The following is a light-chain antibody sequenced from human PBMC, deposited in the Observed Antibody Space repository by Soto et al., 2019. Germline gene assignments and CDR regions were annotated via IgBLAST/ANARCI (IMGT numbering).Light chain of an antibody. CDR1: QSVSSN. CDR3: QQYGSSAWT. J-gene: IGKJ1*01. V-gene: IGKV3-20*01. CDR2: GAS. Sequence: EIVMTQSPATLSVSPGERATLSCGASQSVSSNLAWYQQKPGQAPRLLIYGASSRATGIPDRFSGSGSGTDFTLTISRLEPEDFAVYYCQQYGSSAWTFGQGTKV.